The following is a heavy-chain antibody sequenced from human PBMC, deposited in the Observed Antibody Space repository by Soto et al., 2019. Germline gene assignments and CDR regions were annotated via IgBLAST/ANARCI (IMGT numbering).Heavy chain of an antibody. CDR1: GGSISSYY. Sequence: ETLSLTCTVSGGSISSYYWSWIRQPPGKGLEWIGYIYYSGSTNYNPSLKSRVTISVDTSKNQFSLKLSSVTAADTAVYYCARRWGTTFDYWGQGTLVTVSS. V-gene: IGHV4-59*08. J-gene: IGHJ4*02. CDR2: IYYSGST. D-gene: IGHD3-16*01. CDR3: ARRWGTTFDY.